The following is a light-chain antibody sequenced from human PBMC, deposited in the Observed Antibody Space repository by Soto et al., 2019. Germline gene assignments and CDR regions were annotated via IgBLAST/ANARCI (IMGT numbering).Light chain of an antibody. V-gene: IGLV2-14*01. J-gene: IGLJ2*01. CDR3: GSYTSSSTVI. CDR2: DVS. Sequence: QSALTQPASVSGSPGQSITISCTGTSSDVGGYNYVSWYQQYPGKVPKLLIFDVSDRPSGVSNRFSGSKSGNTASLTISGLQPEDEADYYCGSYTSSSTVILGGGTKLTVL. CDR1: SSDVGGYNY.